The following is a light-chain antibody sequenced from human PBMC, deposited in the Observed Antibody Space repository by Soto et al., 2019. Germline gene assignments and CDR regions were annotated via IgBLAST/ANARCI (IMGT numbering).Light chain of an antibody. CDR1: SSDVGGYNY. CDR2: GVT. J-gene: IGLJ2*01. CDR3: SSYTSSSTLSVV. V-gene: IGLV2-14*01. Sequence: QSALTQPASVSGSPGQSITICCTGTSSDVGGYNYVSWYQQHPGKAPKLMIYGVTNRPSGVSNRFSGSKSGNRASLTISGIQAEDEADYYCSSYTSSSTLSVVFGAGTKLTVL.